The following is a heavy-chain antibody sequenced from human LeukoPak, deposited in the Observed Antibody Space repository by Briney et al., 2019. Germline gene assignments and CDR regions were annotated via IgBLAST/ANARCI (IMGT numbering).Heavy chain of an antibody. CDR1: GFTFSSYW. CDR2: INSDGSST. V-gene: IGHV3-74*01. D-gene: IGHD7-27*01. J-gene: IGHJ4*02. Sequence: GGSLRLSCAASGFTFSSYWMHWVRQAPGKGLVWVSRINSDGSSTSYADSVKGRFTISRDNSKNTLFLQMNSLRAEDTAVYYCAKDGGLWVSAHWGDSWGRGTLVTVSS. CDR3: AKDGGLWVSAHWGDS.